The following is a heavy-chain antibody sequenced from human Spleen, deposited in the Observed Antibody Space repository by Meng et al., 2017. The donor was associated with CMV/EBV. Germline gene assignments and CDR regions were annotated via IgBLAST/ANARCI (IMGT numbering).Heavy chain of an antibody. D-gene: IGHD3-22*01. V-gene: IGHV3-66*02. CDR1: GFTVSSNY. CDR2: IYAGGTT. CDR3: ARGLYDSNGLDFDY. Sequence: GVLKISCAASGFTVSSNYMSWVRQAPGKELEWVSVIYAGGTTYYADSVRGRFTFSRDDSKSTLYLQMNGLRAEDTGVYYCARGLYDSNGLDFDYWGQGTLVTVSS. J-gene: IGHJ4*02.